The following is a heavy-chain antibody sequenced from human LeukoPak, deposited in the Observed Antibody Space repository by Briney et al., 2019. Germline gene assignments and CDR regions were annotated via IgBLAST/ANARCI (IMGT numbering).Heavy chain of an antibody. V-gene: IGHV1-2*02. CDR3: AREFRRYCSGGNCYSPLEYAFDI. CDR2: INPNSGGT. CDR1: GYTFTGYY. J-gene: IGHJ3*02. Sequence: ASVKVPCKASGYTFTGYYMHWVRQAPGQGLEWMGWINPNSGGTNYAQRFQGRVTMTRDTSISTAYMELSRLRSDDTAVYYCAREFRRYCSGGNCYSPLEYAFDIWGQGTMATASS. D-gene: IGHD2-15*01.